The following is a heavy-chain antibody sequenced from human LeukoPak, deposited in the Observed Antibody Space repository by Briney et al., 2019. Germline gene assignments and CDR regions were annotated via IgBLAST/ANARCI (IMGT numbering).Heavy chain of an antibody. CDR2: LYSDDTT. J-gene: IGHJ4*02. CDR1: GFIVNSNY. CDR3: AKDPYDSYFDY. V-gene: IGHV3-53*01. D-gene: IGHD5-12*01. Sequence: PGGSLRLSCAASGFIVNSNYMNWVRQAPGKGLEWVSVLYSDDTTYYADSVKGRFTISRDNSKNTLYLQMNSLRAEDTAVYYCAKDPYDSYFDYWGQGTLVTVSS.